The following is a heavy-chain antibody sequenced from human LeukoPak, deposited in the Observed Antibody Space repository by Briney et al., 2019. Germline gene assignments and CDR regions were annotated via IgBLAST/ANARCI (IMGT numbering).Heavy chain of an antibody. Sequence: PSEPLSLTCIVSGGSMNNYYWSWIRQPPGKGLEWIAYIHYTGITNYNPFLKSRVTISLDTSKNQFSLKLNSVPAADTAFYYCARILEGSGAAFDIWGQGTMVTVSS. J-gene: IGHJ3*02. D-gene: IGHD1-26*01. V-gene: IGHV4-59*01. CDR3: ARILEGSGAAFDI. CDR2: IHYTGIT. CDR1: GGSMNNYY.